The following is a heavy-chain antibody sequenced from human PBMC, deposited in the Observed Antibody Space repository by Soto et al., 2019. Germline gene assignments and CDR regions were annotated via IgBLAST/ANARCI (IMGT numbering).Heavy chain of an antibody. CDR3: SRRLGLLVAPIPGY. D-gene: IGHD2-21*02. CDR1: GYTFTGYH. CDR2: INPNSGVT. V-gene: IGHV1-2*02. Sequence: QVQLVQSGAEVKKPGASVKVSCKASGYTFTGYHMYWVRQAPGQGIEWMGWINPNSGVTIYPHKFQGRVIMTRETPITTAYMELSRLTSDDAAVYYCSRRLGLLVAPIPGYWGQGTLVTVSS. J-gene: IGHJ4*02.